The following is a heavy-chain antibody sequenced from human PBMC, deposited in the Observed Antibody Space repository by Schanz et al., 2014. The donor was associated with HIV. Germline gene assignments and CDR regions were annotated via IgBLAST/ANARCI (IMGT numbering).Heavy chain of an antibody. V-gene: IGHV1-69*01. CDR3: ARDSPVAAGTLDY. CDR1: GGTFINYA. Sequence: QVQLVQSGAEVKKPESSVKVFCRASGGTFINYAFSWVRQAPGQGLEWMGGIIPLFGTSNYAQKFQGRATITADESTSTAYMELSSLRSEDMAVYYCARDSPVAAGTLDYWGQGTLVTVSS. D-gene: IGHD6-13*01. CDR2: IIPLFGTS. J-gene: IGHJ4*02.